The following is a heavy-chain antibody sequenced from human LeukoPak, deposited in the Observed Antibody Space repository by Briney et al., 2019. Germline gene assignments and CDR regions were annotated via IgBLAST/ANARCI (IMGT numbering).Heavy chain of an antibody. CDR1: GFTFSGSA. V-gene: IGHV3-73*01. D-gene: IGHD3-3*01. Sequence: GGSLRLSCAASGFTFSGSAMHWVRQASGKGLEWVXXXXXKAXSYATAYAASVKGRFTISRDDSKNTAYLQMNSLKTEDTAVXXCXRRDYDXWXGXXAFDIWGQGTMVXVSS. J-gene: IGHJ3*02. CDR3: XRRDYDXWXGXXAFDI. CDR2: XXXKAXSYAT.